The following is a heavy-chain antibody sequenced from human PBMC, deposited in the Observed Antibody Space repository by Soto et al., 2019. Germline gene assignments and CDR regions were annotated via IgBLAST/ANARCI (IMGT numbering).Heavy chain of an antibody. J-gene: IGHJ4*02. CDR3: ATDGPFPNSGGFRYYFDC. CDR1: GFTFSSYA. CDR2: SSGSGGST. Sequence: GGSLRLSCAASGFTFSSYAMSWVRQAPGKGLELVSASSGSGGSTYYADPGKGRFTISRDNDQTTLYLHMHSLRPPDPAVYYCATDGPFPNSGGFRYYFDCWAQGTLVPVSS. V-gene: IGHV3-23*01. D-gene: IGHD3-16*01.